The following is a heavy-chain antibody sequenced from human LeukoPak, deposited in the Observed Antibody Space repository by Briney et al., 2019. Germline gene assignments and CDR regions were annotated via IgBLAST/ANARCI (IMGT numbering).Heavy chain of an antibody. Sequence: SETLSLTCAVYGESFSGYYWSWIRQPPGKGLEWIGEINHSGSTNYNPSLKSRVTISVDTSKNQFSLKLSSVTAADTAVYYCARGGKPQWLKVYFDYRGQGTLVTVSS. CDR1: GESFSGYY. J-gene: IGHJ4*02. CDR2: INHSGST. D-gene: IGHD6-19*01. V-gene: IGHV4-34*01. CDR3: ARGGKPQWLKVYFDY.